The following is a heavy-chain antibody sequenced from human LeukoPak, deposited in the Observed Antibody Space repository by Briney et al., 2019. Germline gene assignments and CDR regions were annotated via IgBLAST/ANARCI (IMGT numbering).Heavy chain of an antibody. D-gene: IGHD5-18*01. Sequence: PLSLTCAVSGGSISRGGYSGSWIRQPPGKGLEWIGYIYHSGSTYYNPSLKSRVTISVDRSKNQFSLKLSSVTAADTAVYYCARVRRDTTPPRGWFDPWGQGTLVTVSS. V-gene: IGHV4-30-2*01. J-gene: IGHJ5*02. CDR3: ARVRRDTTPPRGWFDP. CDR2: IYHSGST. CDR1: GGSISRGGYS.